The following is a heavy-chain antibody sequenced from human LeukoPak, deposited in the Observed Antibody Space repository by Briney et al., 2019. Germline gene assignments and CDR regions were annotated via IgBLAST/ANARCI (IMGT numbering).Heavy chain of an antibody. J-gene: IGHJ2*01. D-gene: IGHD4-17*01. V-gene: IGHV3-7*01. Sequence: PGGSLRLSCAASGFTFSSYWMSWVRQAPGKGLEWVANIKQDGSEKYYVDSVKGRFTISRDNAKNSLYLQMNSLRAGDTAVYYCAKGPPVYGDSEPWYFDLWGRGTLVTVSS. CDR2: IKQDGSEK. CDR1: GFTFSSYW. CDR3: AKGPPVYGDSEPWYFDL.